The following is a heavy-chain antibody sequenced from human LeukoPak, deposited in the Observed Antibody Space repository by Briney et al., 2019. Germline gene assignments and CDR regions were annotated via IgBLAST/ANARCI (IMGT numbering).Heavy chain of an antibody. Sequence: GGSLSLSCAASGFTFSSYVMNWFGRPPGRGWEWVSGISDSGGSTYYADSVKGRFTISRDNSKNTLYLQMNSLRAEDTAVYYCAKLPGRAADYWGQGTLVTVSS. J-gene: IGHJ4*02. CDR1: GFTFSSYV. CDR3: AKLPGRAADY. CDR2: ISDSGGST. V-gene: IGHV3-23*01.